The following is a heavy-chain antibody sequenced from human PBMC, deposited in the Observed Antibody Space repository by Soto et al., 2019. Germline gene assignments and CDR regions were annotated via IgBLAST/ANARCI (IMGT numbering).Heavy chain of an antibody. CDR2: ISWNSGSI. CDR1: GFTFDDYA. D-gene: IGHD2-2*02. CDR3: AKEVVPDAIGGMDV. J-gene: IGHJ6*02. V-gene: IGHV3-9*01. Sequence: PGGSLRLSCAASGFTFDDYAMHWVRQAPGKGLEWVSGISWNSGSIGYADSVKGRFTISRDNAKNSLYLQMNSLRAEDTALYYCAKEVVPDAIGGMDVWGQGTTVTVSS.